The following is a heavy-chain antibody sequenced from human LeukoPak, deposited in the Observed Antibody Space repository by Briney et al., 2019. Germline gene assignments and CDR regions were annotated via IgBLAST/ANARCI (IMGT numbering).Heavy chain of an antibody. CDR1: GFTFSSYG. J-gene: IGHJ5*02. D-gene: IGHD5-24*01. CDR3: ARDILQGWFDP. CDR2: IWYDGSNK. Sequence: GGSLRLSCAASGFTFSSYGMHWVRQAPGKGLEWVAVIWYDGSNKYYADSVKGRFTISRDNSKNTLYPQMNSLRAEDTAVYYCARDILQGWFDPWGQGTLVTVSS. V-gene: IGHV3-33*01.